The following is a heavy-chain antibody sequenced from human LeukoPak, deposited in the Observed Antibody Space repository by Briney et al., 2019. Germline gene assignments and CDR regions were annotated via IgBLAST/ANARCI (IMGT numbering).Heavy chain of an antibody. CDR3: ATYGDASDI. V-gene: IGHV4-59*08. CDR1: GGSISSYY. Sequence: ASETLSLTCTVSGGSISSYYWSWIRQPPGKGLEWIGYIYYSASTNYNPSLKSRVTISVDTSKNQFSLKLSSVTAADTAVYYCATYGDASDIWGQGTMVTVSS. CDR2: IYYSAST. J-gene: IGHJ3*02. D-gene: IGHD4-17*01.